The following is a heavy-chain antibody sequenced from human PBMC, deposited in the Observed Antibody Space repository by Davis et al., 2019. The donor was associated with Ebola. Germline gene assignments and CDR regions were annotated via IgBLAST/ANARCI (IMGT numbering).Heavy chain of an antibody. D-gene: IGHD6-13*01. CDR1: GGSISSYH. V-gene: IGHV4-59*08. Sequence: MPSETLSLTCTVSGGSISSYHWNWIRQPPGKGLEWIGYVHYTGSTNYNPSLKSRVTISVDTSKNQFSLKLSSVTAADTAMYYCARRGTSSWYAGWFDPWGQGTLVTVSS. J-gene: IGHJ5*02. CDR2: VHYTGST. CDR3: ARRGTSSWYAGWFDP.